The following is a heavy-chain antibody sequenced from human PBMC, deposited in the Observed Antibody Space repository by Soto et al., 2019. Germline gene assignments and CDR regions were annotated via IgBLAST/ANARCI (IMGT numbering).Heavy chain of an antibody. J-gene: IGHJ6*02. CDR2: ITAYNGNT. D-gene: IGHD1-26*01. CDR3: ARGEGLYYYYYGMDV. V-gene: IGHV1-18*01. Sequence: ASVKVSCKASGYTFTSYGISWVRQAPGQGLEWMGWITAYNGNTNYAQKLQGRVTMTTDTFTSTAYMELRSLRSDDTAVYYCARGEGLYYYYYGMDVWGQGTTVTISS. CDR1: GYTFTSYG.